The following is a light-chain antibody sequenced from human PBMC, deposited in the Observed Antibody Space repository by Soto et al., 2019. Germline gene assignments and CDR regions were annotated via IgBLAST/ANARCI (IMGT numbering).Light chain of an antibody. V-gene: IGKV2-28*01. CDR2: LGS. CDR3: MHSLQTPWT. CDR1: QSLLHSNGYKY. Sequence: DIVMTQSPLSLPVTPGEPASISCRSSQSLLHSNGYKYLDWYLQKPGQSPQLLIYLGSLRASGVPDRFSGSGSGTDFTLKISRVEADDVGVYYCMHSLQTPWTFGQGTKV. J-gene: IGKJ1*01.